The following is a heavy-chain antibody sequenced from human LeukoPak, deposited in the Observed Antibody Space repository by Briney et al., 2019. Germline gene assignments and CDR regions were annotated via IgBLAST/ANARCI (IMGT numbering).Heavy chain of an antibody. CDR2: ISGSGGDT. CDR3: AGYYYDSRGYFAHDY. D-gene: IGHD3-22*01. V-gene: IGHV3-23*01. CDR1: GFTFSTYP. Sequence: GGSLRLSCAASGFTFSTYPMSWVRQAPGKGLEWVSAISGSGGDTYYADSVKGRFTVSRDNAKNTLYLQMNSLRAEDTAVYFCAGYYYDSRGYFAHDYWGQGTLVIVSS. J-gene: IGHJ4*02.